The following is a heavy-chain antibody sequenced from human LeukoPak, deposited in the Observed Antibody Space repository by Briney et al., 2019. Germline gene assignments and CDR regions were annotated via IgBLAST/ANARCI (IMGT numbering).Heavy chain of an antibody. CDR2: MNPSGGST. D-gene: IGHD2-21*01. Sequence: ASVKVSCKASGYTFTTYYVHWVRQAPGQGLEWMGIMNPSGGSTTYAQKFQGRVTIIADKSTTTAYMELSSLRSEDTAFYYCAGGFHIGDTIARFDSWGQGTLVTVSS. CDR1: GYTFTTYY. V-gene: IGHV1-46*01. CDR3: AGGFHIGDTIARFDS. J-gene: IGHJ5*01.